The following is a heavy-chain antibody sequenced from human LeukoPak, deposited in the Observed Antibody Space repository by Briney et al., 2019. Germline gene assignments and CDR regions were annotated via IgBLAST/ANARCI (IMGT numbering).Heavy chain of an antibody. J-gene: IGHJ4*02. CDR2: IYYSGST. D-gene: IGHD6-13*01. V-gene: IGHV4-59*11. Sequence: SETLSLTCTVSGSSISSHYWSWIRQPPGKGLEWIGYIYYSGSTNYNPSLKSRVTISVDTSKNQFSLKLSSVTAADTAVYYCASSIAAAGPYYFDYWGQGTLVTVSS. CDR3: ASSIAAAGPYYFDY. CDR1: GSSISSHY.